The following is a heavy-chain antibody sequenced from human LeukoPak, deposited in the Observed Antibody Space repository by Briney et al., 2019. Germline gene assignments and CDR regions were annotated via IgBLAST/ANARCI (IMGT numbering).Heavy chain of an antibody. CDR3: ASIRITIFGVVIIPDAFGI. Sequence: SETLSLTCTVSGGSISSYYWSWIRQPPGKGLEWIGYIYDSGSTNYNPSLKSRVTISVDTSKNQFSLKLSSVTAADTAEYYCASIRITIFGVVIIPDAFGISGQGTMATVSS. V-gene: IGHV4-59*01. CDR2: IYDSGST. J-gene: IGHJ3*02. D-gene: IGHD3-3*01. CDR1: GGSISSYY.